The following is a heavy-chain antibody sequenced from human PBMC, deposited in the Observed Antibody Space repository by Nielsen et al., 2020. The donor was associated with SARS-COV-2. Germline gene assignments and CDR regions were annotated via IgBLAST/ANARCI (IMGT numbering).Heavy chain of an antibody. D-gene: IGHD3-22*01. V-gene: IGHV1-46*01. J-gene: IGHJ4*02. CDR3: ARDSNTSGHYYPVDY. Sequence: WVRQAPGQGLEWMGIISPSGDSTTYPQKFQGRVTMTRDTSTNTVYMELSSLRSEDTAVYYCARDSNTSGHYYPVDYWGQGTLVTVSS. CDR2: ISPSGDST.